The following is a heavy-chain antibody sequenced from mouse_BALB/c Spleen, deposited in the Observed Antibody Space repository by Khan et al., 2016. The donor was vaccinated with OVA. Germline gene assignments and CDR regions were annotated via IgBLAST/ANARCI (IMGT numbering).Heavy chain of an antibody. V-gene: IGHV1-4*01. Sequence: VQVVESGAELARPGASVKMSCKASGYTFTSYTIHWIKQRPGQGLEWIGYINPSNGYTNYNQKFRDKATLTADKSSTTAYMQLSSLTSDDSAVYNCVRDGAYHMIVGWFAYWGQGTLVTVSA. J-gene: IGHJ3*01. CDR2: INPSNGYT. CDR1: GYTFTSYT. D-gene: IGHD2-3*01. CDR3: VRDGAYHMIVGWFAY.